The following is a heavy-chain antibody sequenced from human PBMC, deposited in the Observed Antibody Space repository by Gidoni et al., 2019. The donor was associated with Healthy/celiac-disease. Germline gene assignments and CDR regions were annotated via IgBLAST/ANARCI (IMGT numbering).Heavy chain of an antibody. CDR1: GLTFSYYY. D-gene: IGHD6-19*01. CDR3: ARDPSGWFPSYYYYGMDV. Sequence: QVQLVESGGGLVKPGGSLRLSCAASGLTFSYYYMSWIRQAPGKGLEWVSYISSSGSTIYYADSVKGRFTISRDNAKNSLYLQMNSLRAEDTAVYYCARDPSGWFPSYYYYGMDVWGQGTTVTVSS. V-gene: IGHV3-11*01. J-gene: IGHJ6*02. CDR2: ISSSGSTI.